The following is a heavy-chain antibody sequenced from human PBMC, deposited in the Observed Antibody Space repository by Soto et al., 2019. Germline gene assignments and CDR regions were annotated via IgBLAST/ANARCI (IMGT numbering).Heavy chain of an antibody. D-gene: IGHD1-26*01. CDR2: ISGSGGST. Sequence: GGSLRLSCAASGFTFSSYAMSWVRQAPGKGLEWVSAISGSGGSTYYADSVKGRFTISRDNSKNTLYLQMNSLRAEDTAVYYCAKDYRELLLLDGMDVWGQGTTVTVSS. J-gene: IGHJ6*02. CDR3: AKDYRELLLLDGMDV. CDR1: GFTFSSYA. V-gene: IGHV3-23*01.